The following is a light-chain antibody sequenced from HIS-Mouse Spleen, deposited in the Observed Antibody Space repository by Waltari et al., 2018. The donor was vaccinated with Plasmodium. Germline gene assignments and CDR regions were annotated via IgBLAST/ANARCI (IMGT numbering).Light chain of an antibody. Sequence: SYELTQPPSVSVSPGQTASITCSGDKLGDKYACWYQQKPGQSPVLVIYQDSKRPSGIPELFSGSNSGNKATLTISGNQDMDEADYYCQAWDSSTAVFGGGTKLSVL. V-gene: IGLV3-1*01. CDR2: QDS. CDR1: KLGDKY. J-gene: IGLJ3*02. CDR3: QAWDSSTAV.